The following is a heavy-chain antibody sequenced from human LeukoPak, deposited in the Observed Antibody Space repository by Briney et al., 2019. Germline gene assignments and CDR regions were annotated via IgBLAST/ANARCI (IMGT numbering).Heavy chain of an antibody. D-gene: IGHD1-26*01. CDR2: IYYSGST. J-gene: IGHJ6*02. Sequence: SETLSLTCTVSGGSISSYYWSWIRQPPGKGLEWIGYIYYSGSTNYNPSLKSRVTISVDTSKNQFSLKLSSVTAADTAVYYCARDRGIVGATWPYYYYGMDVWGQGTTFTVSS. CDR1: GGSISSYY. V-gene: IGHV4-59*01. CDR3: ARDRGIVGATWPYYYYGMDV.